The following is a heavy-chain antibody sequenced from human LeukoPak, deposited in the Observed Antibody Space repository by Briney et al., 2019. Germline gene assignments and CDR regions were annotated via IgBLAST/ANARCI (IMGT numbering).Heavy chain of an antibody. V-gene: IGHV4-59*01. J-gene: IGHJ4*02. CDR3: VRASRHGNSGWYGDY. Sequence: SETLSLTCTVSGGSISSYYWSWIRQPPGKGLECIGYIYYSGSANYNPSLMSRVTMSVDTSKNQFSLQLSSVTAADTAVYYCVRASRHGNSGWYGDYWGQGIQVTVSS. CDR1: GGSISSYY. CDR2: IYYSGSA. D-gene: IGHD6-19*01.